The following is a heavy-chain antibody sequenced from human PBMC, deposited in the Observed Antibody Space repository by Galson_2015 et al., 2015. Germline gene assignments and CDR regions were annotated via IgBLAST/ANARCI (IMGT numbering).Heavy chain of an antibody. D-gene: IGHD3-3*01. CDR2: MNPNSGNT. J-gene: IGHJ5*02. CDR3: ARGRRITIFGVLHLGFDP. V-gene: IGHV1-8*01. Sequence: SVKVSCKASGYTFTSYDINWVRQATGQGLEWMGWMNPNSGNTGYAQKFQGRVTMTRNTSISTAYMELSSLRSEDTAVYYCARGRRITIFGVLHLGFDPWGQGTLVTVSS. CDR1: GYTFTSYD.